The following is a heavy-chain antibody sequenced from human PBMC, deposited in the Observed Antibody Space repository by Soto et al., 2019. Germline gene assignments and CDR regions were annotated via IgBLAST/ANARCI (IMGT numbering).Heavy chain of an antibody. J-gene: IGHJ4*02. D-gene: IGHD3-10*01. CDR1: GFTFIYYP. Sequence: GGSLRLSCAASGFTFIYYPLHWGRRAPGKGLEWVSSISGIRDYIRYADSVKGRFTISRDNAKTSLYLQMNSLTAEDTAVYYCAREGVHNYTEYYFDYWGQGTLVTVSS. CDR3: AREGVHNYTEYYFDY. CDR2: ISGIRDYI. V-gene: IGHV3-21*06.